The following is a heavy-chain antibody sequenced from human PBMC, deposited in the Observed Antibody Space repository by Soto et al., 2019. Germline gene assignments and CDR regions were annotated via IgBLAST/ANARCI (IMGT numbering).Heavy chain of an antibody. J-gene: IGHJ5*02. CDR2: IYPGDSDT. CDR1: GYSFTSYW. CDR3: AREYCTTSICDPLFGP. V-gene: IGHV5-51*01. Sequence: GESLKISCTGVGYSFTSYWIGWVRQMPGKGLEWMGIIYPGDSDTRYSPSFQGQVTISGDKSITTAYLQWSSLKASDTAMYYCAREYCTTSICDPLFGPWXPATLVTVSS. D-gene: IGHD2-8*01.